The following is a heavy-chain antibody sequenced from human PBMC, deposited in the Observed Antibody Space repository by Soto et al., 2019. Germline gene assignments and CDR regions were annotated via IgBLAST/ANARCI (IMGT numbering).Heavy chain of an antibody. D-gene: IGHD3-3*01. CDR3: ALGGFWSGNYGMDV. J-gene: IGHJ6*02. Sequence: QVQLVQSGAEVKKPGSSVKVSCKASGGTFSSYATSWLRQAPGQGLGWMGGIIPIFGTANYAQKFQGRFTITADKSTSTAYMELSSLRSEDTAVYYCALGGFWSGNYGMDVWGQGTTVTVSS. CDR2: IIPIFGTA. CDR1: GGTFSSYA. V-gene: IGHV1-69*06.